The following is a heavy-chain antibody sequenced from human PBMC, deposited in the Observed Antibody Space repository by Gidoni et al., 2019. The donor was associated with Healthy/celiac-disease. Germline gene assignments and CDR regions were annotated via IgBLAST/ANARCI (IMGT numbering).Heavy chain of an antibody. D-gene: IGHD3-3*01. Sequence: QVQLQQWGAGLLKPSEALSPTCAVYGGSFSGYYWSWIRQPPGKGLEWIGEINLSGSTNYNPSLKSRVTISVDTSKNQFSLKLSSVTAADTAVYYCARGHFSVYYDFWSGSPGGQGTLVTVSS. J-gene: IGHJ5*02. CDR1: GGSFSGYY. CDR2: INLSGST. V-gene: IGHV4-34*01. CDR3: ARGHFSVYYDFWSGSP.